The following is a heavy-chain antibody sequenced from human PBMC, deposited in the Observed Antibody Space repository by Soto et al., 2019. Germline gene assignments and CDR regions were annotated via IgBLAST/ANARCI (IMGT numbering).Heavy chain of an antibody. D-gene: IGHD1-1*01. J-gene: IGHJ6*02. CDR2: IYPGDSDT. CDR3: ARLDMTTASGGYYGMDV. V-gene: IGHV5-51*01. CDR1: GYSFTTYW. Sequence: GESLKISCQGSGYSFTTYWIAWVRQMPGKGLEWMGIIYPGDSDTRYSPSFQGQVTISADTSISTAYLQWSSLKASDTAMYFCARLDMTTASGGYYGMDVWGQGTTVTVSS.